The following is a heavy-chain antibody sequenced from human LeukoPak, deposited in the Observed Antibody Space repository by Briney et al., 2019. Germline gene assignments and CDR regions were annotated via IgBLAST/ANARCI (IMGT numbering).Heavy chain of an antibody. CDR2: IIPIFGTA. J-gene: IGHJ5*02. D-gene: IGHD6-13*01. CDR3: ARDREIIAAGNWFDP. Sequence: SVKVSCKASGYTFTGCYMHWVRQAPGQGLEWMGRIIPIFGTANYAQKFQGRVTITTDESTSTAYMELSSLRSEDTAVYYCARDREIIAAGNWFDPWGQGTLVTVSS. V-gene: IGHV1-69*05. CDR1: GYTFTGCY.